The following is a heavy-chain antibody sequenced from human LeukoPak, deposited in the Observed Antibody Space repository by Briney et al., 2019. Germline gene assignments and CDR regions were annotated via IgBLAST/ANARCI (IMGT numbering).Heavy chain of an antibody. D-gene: IGHD3-10*01. CDR2: AKNKVDSYTI. J-gene: IGHJ3*02. CDR3: TRGHYYGSGTYFDEDTFDI. CDR1: GFTFSYHY. Sequence: GGSLRLSCAASGFTFSYHYMDWIRQVPGKGLEWVGRAKNKVDSYTIQYAASVRGRFSISRDDSKNSLYLQMNSLKTEDTAVYYCTRGHYYGSGTYFDEDTFDIWGRGTMVTVSS. V-gene: IGHV3-72*01.